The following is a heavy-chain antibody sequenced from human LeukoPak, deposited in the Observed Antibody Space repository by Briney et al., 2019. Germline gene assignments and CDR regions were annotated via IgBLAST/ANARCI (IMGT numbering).Heavy chain of an antibody. D-gene: IGHD3-10*01. Sequence: PGGSLRLSCAASGFTFSSYGMHWVRQAPGKGLEWVAFIRYDGSNKYYADSVKGRFTISRDNSKNTLYLQMNSLRAEDTAVYYCAKDGMVRGVIFAARGIDYWGQGTLVTVSS. CDR3: AKDGMVRGVIFAARGIDY. V-gene: IGHV3-30*02. CDR1: GFTFSSYG. J-gene: IGHJ4*02. CDR2: IRYDGSNK.